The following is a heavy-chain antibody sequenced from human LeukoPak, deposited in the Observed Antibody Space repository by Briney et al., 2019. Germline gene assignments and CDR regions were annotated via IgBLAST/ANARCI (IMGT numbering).Heavy chain of an antibody. CDR1: GFTFSSYA. V-gene: IGHV3-23*01. Sequence: GGSLRLSCAASGFTFSSYAMSWVRQAPGKGLEWVSSISVSGGSTYSADSVKGRFTISRDNSKNTLYLQMNSLRAEDTAVYYCAKVNERWLLDDAFDIWGQGTMVTVSS. D-gene: IGHD5-12*01. CDR2: ISVSGGST. J-gene: IGHJ3*02. CDR3: AKVNERWLLDDAFDI.